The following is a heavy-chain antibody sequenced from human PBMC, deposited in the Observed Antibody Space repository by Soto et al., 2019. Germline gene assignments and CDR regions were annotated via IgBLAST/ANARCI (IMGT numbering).Heavy chain of an antibody. Sequence: VGSLRLSCAASGFTFSSFALSWVRQAPGKGLEWVSAISGSGDGTDYADSVKGRFTISRDNSKNTLYLQMNSLRAEDTAVYYCAGPGYSSQDYWGQGALVTVPQ. D-gene: IGHD5-18*01. J-gene: IGHJ4*02. CDR3: AGPGYSSQDY. V-gene: IGHV3-23*01. CDR1: GFTFSSFA. CDR2: ISGSGDGT.